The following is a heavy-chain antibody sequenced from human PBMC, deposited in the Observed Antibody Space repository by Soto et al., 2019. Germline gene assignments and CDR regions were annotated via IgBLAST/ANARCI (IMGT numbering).Heavy chain of an antibody. J-gene: IGHJ4*02. CDR1: GGSINNGDYY. CDR2: INYRGTT. CDR3: ARDAPGAAPY. Sequence: PSETLSLTCTVSGGSINNGDYYWNWIRQHPEKGLEWMGYINYRGTTFYSPSLKSRIIISVYTSKNQFSLKLSSVTAADTAVYYCARDAPGAAPYWGQGTLVTVSS. D-gene: IGHD6-13*01. V-gene: IGHV4-31*03.